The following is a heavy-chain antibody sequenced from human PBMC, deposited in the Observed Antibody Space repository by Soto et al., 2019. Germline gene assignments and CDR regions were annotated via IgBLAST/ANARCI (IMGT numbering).Heavy chain of an antibody. J-gene: IGHJ5*02. CDR3: AREYGSGSSPPWFDP. D-gene: IGHD3-10*01. CDR1: GFSFDDYG. CDR2: SNSNGDKT. Sequence: EVQLMESGGGVVWPGGSLRLSCAASGFSFDDYGMSWVRQVPGKGLEWVSGSNSNGDKTGYADSVKGRFTISRDNAKNSLYLQMNSLRVEDTALYHCAREYGSGSSPPWFDPWGQGTLVTVSS. V-gene: IGHV3-20*01.